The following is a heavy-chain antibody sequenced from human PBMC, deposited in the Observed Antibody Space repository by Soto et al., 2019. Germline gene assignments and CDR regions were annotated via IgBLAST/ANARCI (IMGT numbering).Heavy chain of an antibody. V-gene: IGHV1-46*01. Sequence: GASVKVSCKASGYDVTRYYIHWVRQGPGQGLEWMGIINPTGGGRTKYAQKLQGRVTVTSDRSTSTVYMELTSLRSDDTAVYYCEKVRENEGDPHLDYYYYGMDVWGQGTTVTVS. D-gene: IGHD1-1*01. J-gene: IGHJ6*02. CDR3: EKVRENEGDPHLDYYYYGMDV. CDR2: INPTGGGRT. CDR1: GYDVTRYY.